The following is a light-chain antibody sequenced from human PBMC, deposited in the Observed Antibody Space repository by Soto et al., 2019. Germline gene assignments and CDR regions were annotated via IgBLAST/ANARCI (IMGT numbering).Light chain of an antibody. Sequence: EMVLTQSPGTLSFSPGDRATLSCRASQSVSNDYVAWVQQKPGQAPRLLIYGASTRATDVPDRFSGSGSGADFTLSISRLEPEDFAVYYCQQYGSSPPRTFGQGTKVDIK. CDR3: QQYGSSPPRT. CDR2: GAS. V-gene: IGKV3-20*01. J-gene: IGKJ1*01. CDR1: QSVSNDY.